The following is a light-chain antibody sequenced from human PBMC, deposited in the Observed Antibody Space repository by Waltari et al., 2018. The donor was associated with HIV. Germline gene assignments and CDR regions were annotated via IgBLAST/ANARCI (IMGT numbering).Light chain of an antibody. CDR1: QSVSST. V-gene: IGKV3D-15*01. J-gene: IGKJ2*01. Sequence: IVLTQSPGTLSLSPGEKATLSCRASQSVSSTSLAWYQQKPGQSPRLLIYSASTRANGIPDRFSGSGSGTEFTLTISGLQSEDFAVYYCQQYNNWPPRYTFGQGTKLEI. CDR3: QQYNNWPPRYT. CDR2: SAS.